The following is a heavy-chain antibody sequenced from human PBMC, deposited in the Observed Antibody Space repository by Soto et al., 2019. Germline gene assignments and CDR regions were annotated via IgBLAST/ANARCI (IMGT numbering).Heavy chain of an antibody. CDR3: ARTQDGSGSYYLPDY. J-gene: IGHJ4*02. D-gene: IGHD3-10*01. CDR1: GFTFSSYW. Sequence: PGGSLRLSCAASGFTFSSYWMSWVRQAPGKGLEWVANIKQDGSEKYYVDSVKGRFTISRDNAKNSLYLQMNSLRAEDTAVYYCARTQDGSGSYYLPDYWGQGTLVTVSS. CDR2: IKQDGSEK. V-gene: IGHV3-7*03.